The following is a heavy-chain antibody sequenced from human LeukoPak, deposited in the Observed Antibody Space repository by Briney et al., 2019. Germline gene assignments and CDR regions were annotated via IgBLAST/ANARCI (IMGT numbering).Heavy chain of an antibody. D-gene: IGHD5-24*01. J-gene: IGHJ3*02. CDR2: ISSSGSTI. V-gene: IGHV3-11*04. CDR3: ARARDGYNSGAFDI. Sequence: KPGGSLRLSCAASGFTFSDYYMSWIRQAPGKGLEWVSYISSSGSTIYYADSVKGRFTISRDNAKNSLYLQMNRLRAEDTAVYYCARARDGYNSGAFDIWGQGTMVTVSS. CDR1: GFTFSDYY.